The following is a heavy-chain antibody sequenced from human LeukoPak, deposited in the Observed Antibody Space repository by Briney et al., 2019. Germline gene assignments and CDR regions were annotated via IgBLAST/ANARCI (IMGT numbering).Heavy chain of an antibody. D-gene: IGHD6-19*01. CDR1: GGSISSYY. CDR2: IYTSGGT. CDR3: ARSVSSGWGPKFDY. Sequence: PSETLSLTCTVSGGSISSYYWSWIRQPAGKGLEWIERIYTSGGTNYNPSLKSRVTMSVDTSKNQFSLKLSSVTAADTAVYYCARSVSSGWGPKFDYWGQGTLVTVSS. V-gene: IGHV4-4*07. J-gene: IGHJ4*02.